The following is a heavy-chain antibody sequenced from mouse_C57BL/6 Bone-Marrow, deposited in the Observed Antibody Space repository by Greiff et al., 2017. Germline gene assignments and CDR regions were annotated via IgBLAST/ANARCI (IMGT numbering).Heavy chain of an antibody. CDR1: GFTFSDFY. J-gene: IGHJ4*01. CDR2: SRNKANDYTT. Sequence: DVMLVESGGGLVQSGRSLRLSCATSGFTFSDFYMEWVRQAPGKGLEWIAASRNKANDYTTEYSASVKGRFIVSRDTSQSILYLQMNALRAEDTAIYYCARDAHYAMDYWGQGTSVTVSS. CDR3: ARDAHYAMDY. V-gene: IGHV7-1*01.